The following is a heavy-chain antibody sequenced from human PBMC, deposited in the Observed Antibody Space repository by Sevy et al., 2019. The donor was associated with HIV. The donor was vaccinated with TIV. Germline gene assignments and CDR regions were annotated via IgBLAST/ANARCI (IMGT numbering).Heavy chain of an antibody. CDR1: GFTFSNAW. V-gene: IGHV3-15*01. CDR2: FKSKTDDATT. Sequence: GGSLRLSCAASGFTFSNAWMSWVRQAPGKGLEWVGRFKSKTDDATTYYASPVKGRFTISRDDSNNMLHLQMNSLKTEDTAMYYCTTARPFDGSGSFDYWGQGTLVTVSS. D-gene: IGHD3-10*01. CDR3: TTARPFDGSGSFDY. J-gene: IGHJ4*02.